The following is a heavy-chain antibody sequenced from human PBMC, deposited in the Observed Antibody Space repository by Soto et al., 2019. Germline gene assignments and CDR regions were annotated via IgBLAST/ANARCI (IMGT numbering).Heavy chain of an antibody. J-gene: IGHJ4*02. V-gene: IGHV1-18*01. CDR1: GYTFTSYG. CDR2: LSAYNGNT. D-gene: IGHD1-26*01. CDR3: ARDGRYSGSYGGYYFDY. Sequence: QVQLVQSGAEVKKPGASVKVSCKASGYTFTSYGISWVRQAPGQGLAGMGWLSAYNGNTNYAQKIKGRVTMTTDTSTSTAYMELRSLRSDDTAVYYCARDGRYSGSYGGYYFDYWGQGTLVTVSS.